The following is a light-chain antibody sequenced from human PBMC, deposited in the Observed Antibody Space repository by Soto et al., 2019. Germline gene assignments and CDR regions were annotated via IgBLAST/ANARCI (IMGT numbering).Light chain of an antibody. CDR3: QQSYSTPT. CDR2: AAS. V-gene: IGKV1-39*01. J-gene: IGKJ2*01. CDR1: QSITTY. Sequence: DIQMTQSPSSLSASVGDRVTITCRASQSITTYLHWYQQKPGKAPNLLIYAASNLQSGAPSRFSGSGSGTDFTLTISSLEPEDFATYYCQQSYSTPTFGQGTKVDIK.